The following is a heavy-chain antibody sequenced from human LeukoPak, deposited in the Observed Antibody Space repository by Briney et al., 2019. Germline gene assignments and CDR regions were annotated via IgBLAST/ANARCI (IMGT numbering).Heavy chain of an antibody. CDR1: GFSVINAW. CDR3: LIFPGR. V-gene: IGHV3-15*05. D-gene: IGHD3-3*01. CDR2: IKSRADGGTT. Sequence: PGGSLRLSCPVSGFSVINAWMGWVRQAPGQGLEWVGRIKSRADGGTTGYAAPVEGRFSISRHDSENTLYLQMNSLQIDDTALYYCLIFPGRWGQGTLVTVSS. J-gene: IGHJ4*02.